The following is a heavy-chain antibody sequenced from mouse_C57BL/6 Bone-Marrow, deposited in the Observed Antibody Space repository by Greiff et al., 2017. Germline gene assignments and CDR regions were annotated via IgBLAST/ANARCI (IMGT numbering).Heavy chain of an antibody. J-gene: IGHJ3*01. D-gene: IGHD2-4*01. Sequence: VQLQQSGPELVKPGASVKMSCKASGYTFTDYNMHWVKQSHGKSLEWIGYINPNNGGTSYNQKFKGKATLTVNKSSSTAYMALRSLTSEDSAVYYCARIYYDYDWFAYWGQGTLVTVSA. CDR1: GYTFTDYN. CDR3: ARIYYDYDWFAY. CDR2: INPNNGGT. V-gene: IGHV1-22*01.